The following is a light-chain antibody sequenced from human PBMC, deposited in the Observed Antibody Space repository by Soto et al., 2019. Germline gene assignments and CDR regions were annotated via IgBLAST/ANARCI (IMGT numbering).Light chain of an antibody. Sequence: DIQMTQSPSSLSASIGDRVTITCQASQGLRNHLAWYQQKPGKVPKLLIYDACTLQSGVPPRFSGSGSGTDFILTISSLQPEHVATYYCQNYDSPPRTFGQGTKVEI. CDR3: QNYDSPPRT. V-gene: IGKV1-27*01. CDR2: DAC. CDR1: QGLRNH. J-gene: IGKJ1*01.